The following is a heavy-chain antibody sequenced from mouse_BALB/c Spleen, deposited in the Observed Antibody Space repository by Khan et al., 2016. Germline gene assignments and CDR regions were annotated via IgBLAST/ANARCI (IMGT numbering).Heavy chain of an antibody. CDR3: AREDYSWFAY. CDR1: GYSITSDYA. J-gene: IGHJ3*01. CDR2: ISYSGDT. Sequence: EVQLQESGPGLVKPSQSLSLTCTVTGYSITSDYAWNWIRQFPGNKLVWLGYISYSGDTHYNPSLTSRISIPRDTPTNQCFLQLNSVTAEDSATYYCAREDYSWFAYWGQGTLVTVSA. D-gene: IGHD1-1*02. V-gene: IGHV3-2*02.